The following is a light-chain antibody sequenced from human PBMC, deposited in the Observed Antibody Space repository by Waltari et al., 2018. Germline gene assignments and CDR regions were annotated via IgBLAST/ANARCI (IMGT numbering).Light chain of an antibody. CDR3: QQRLNWPIT. CDR2: DAS. V-gene: IGKV3-11*01. J-gene: IGKJ4*01. Sequence: EIVLTQSPPTLSLSPGERATLSCRASQSVGNYLALYQQKPGQAPRPLVYDASTRATGIPARFDGGGSETDVTHTISSLEPEDFAVYYCQQRLNWPITFGGGSTVEIK. CDR1: QSVGNY.